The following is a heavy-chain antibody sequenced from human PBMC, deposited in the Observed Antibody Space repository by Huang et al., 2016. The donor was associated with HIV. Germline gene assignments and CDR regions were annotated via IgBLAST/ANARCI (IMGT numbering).Heavy chain of an antibody. CDR3: ARDLWLRDLYYYYYMDV. CDR1: RFTFSNYA. CDR2: ISYDGSNK. J-gene: IGHJ6*03. Sequence: QVQLVESGGGVVQPGRSLRLSCAASRFTFSNYAMHWVRQAPGKGVGWVAVISYDGSNKYYADSVKGRFTISRDNSKNTLYLQMNSLRAEDTAVYYCARDLWLRDLYYYYYMDVWGKGTTVTVSS. V-gene: IGHV3-30-3*01. D-gene: IGHD5-12*01.